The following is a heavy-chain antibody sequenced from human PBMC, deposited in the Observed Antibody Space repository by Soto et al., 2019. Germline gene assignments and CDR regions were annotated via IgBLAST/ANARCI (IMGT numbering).Heavy chain of an antibody. J-gene: IGHJ4*02. CDR2: INSDGSST. Sequence: EVQLVESGGGLVQPGGSLRLSCADSGFTFSSYWMHWVRQAPGKGLVWVSRINSDGSSTNYADSVKGRFPISRDTAKNTLYLQMNSLRVEDTAVYYCARKYNYESSGYYYWGQGTLVTVSS. CDR1: GFTFSSYW. D-gene: IGHD3-22*01. V-gene: IGHV3-74*01. CDR3: ARKYNYESSGYYY.